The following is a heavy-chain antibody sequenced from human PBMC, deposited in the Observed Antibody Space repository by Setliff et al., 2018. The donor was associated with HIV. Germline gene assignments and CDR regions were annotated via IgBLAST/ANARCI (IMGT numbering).Heavy chain of an antibody. CDR3: ARRGHEVYGYYYYYYYMDV. CDR1: GYTFTSYG. Sequence: AASVKVSCKASGYTFTSYGISWVRQAPGQGLEWMGWISAYNGDTNYAQKLQGRVTMTTDTSTSTAYMELRSLRSDDTAVYYCARRGHEVYGYYYYYYYMDVWGKGTTVTVSS. J-gene: IGHJ6*03. D-gene: IGHD2-8*01. V-gene: IGHV1-18*01. CDR2: ISAYNGDT.